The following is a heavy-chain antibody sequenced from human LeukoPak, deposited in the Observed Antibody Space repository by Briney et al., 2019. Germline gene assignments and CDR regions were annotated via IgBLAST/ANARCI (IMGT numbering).Heavy chain of an antibody. V-gene: IGHV4-59*08. CDR1: GDSIRGYY. J-gene: IGHJ4*02. Sequence: PSETLSLTCTVSGDSIRGYYWTWIRQAPGNGQEWIGYIYYSGSTTYNPSFKSRVTMSVDTSKNQFSLNLSSVTAADTAVYYCARLADGHNLRYFDYWGQGTLVTVSS. CDR2: IYYSGST. CDR3: ARLADGHNLRYFDY. D-gene: IGHD5-24*01.